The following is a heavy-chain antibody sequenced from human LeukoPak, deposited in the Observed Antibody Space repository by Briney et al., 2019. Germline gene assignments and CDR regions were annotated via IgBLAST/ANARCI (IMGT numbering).Heavy chain of an antibody. J-gene: IGHJ5*02. CDR2: ISSSSSYI. Sequence: PGGSLRLSCAASGFTFSTYAMSWVRQAPGKGLEWVSSISSSSSYIYYADSVKGRFTISRDNAKNSLYLQMNSLRAEDTAAYYCAREDYDFWSGYKKPTGWFDPWGQGTLVTVSS. V-gene: IGHV3-21*01. CDR3: AREDYDFWSGYKKPTGWFDP. D-gene: IGHD3-3*01. CDR1: GFTFSTYA.